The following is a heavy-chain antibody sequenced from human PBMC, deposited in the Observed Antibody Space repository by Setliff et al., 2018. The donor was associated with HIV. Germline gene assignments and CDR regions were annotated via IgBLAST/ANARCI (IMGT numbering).Heavy chain of an antibody. V-gene: IGHV3-30*02. J-gene: IGHJ4*02. Sequence: GGSLRLSCAASGFTFSSYGMHWVRQAPGKGLEWVAVIWYDGSNKYYADSVKGRFTISRDNSKNTLYLQMNSLRAEDTAVYYCAKDLSGYSSSWYFDYWGQGTLVTVSS. CDR1: GFTFSSYG. D-gene: IGHD6-13*01. CDR2: IWYDGSNK. CDR3: AKDLSGYSSSWYFDY.